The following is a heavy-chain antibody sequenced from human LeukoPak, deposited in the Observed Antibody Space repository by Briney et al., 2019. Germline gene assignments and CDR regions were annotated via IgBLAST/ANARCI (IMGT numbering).Heavy chain of an antibody. CDR1: GYTLTELS. Sequence: GASVKVSCKVSGYTLTELSMHWVRQAPGKGLEWMGGFDPEDGETIYAQKFQGRVTMTRDTSTSTVYMELSSLRSEDTAVYYCASISHYYYDSSGYRDHDAFDIWGQGTMVTVSS. J-gene: IGHJ3*02. D-gene: IGHD3-22*01. CDR2: FDPEDGET. V-gene: IGHV1-24*01. CDR3: ASISHYYYDSSGYRDHDAFDI.